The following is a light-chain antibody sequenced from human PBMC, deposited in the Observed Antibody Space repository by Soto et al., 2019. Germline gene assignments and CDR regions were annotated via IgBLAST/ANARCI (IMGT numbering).Light chain of an antibody. V-gene: IGKV3-15*01. CDR1: QSVTTN. Sequence: EIVMTQSPATLSVSPGERATFSCRASQSVTTNLAWYQQKPGQAPRLLIYGASTSAPVVPARFSGSGSGTDFTLTISSLQSEDFAVYFCHQYNNWPVTFGGGTKVEIK. J-gene: IGKJ4*01. CDR2: GAS. CDR3: HQYNNWPVT.